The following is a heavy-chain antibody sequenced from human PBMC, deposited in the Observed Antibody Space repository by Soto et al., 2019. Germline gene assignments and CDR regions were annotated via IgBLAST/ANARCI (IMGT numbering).Heavy chain of an antibody. Sequence: SVKVSCKASGCTFSTHTISWVRQAPGQGLEWMGRVIPVVDITNYAQKFQGRVTITADKSTNTVYMELRRLTSDDTAVYFCARERKSFYASSGYADYWGQGTRVTVSS. V-gene: IGHV1-69*04. J-gene: IGHJ4*02. CDR1: GCTFSTHT. D-gene: IGHD3-22*01. CDR2: VIPVVDIT. CDR3: ARERKSFYASSGYADY.